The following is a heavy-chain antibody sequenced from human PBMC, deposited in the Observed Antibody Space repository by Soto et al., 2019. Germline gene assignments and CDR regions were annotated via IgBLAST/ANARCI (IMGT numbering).Heavy chain of an antibody. J-gene: IGHJ6*02. CDR3: ARSPAAGTPYYYYYYGMDV. CDR2: IYPGNSDT. CDR1: GYSFTSYC. D-gene: IGHD6-13*01. Sequence: PGESLKISGKGSGYSFTSYCIGWVRQMPGKGLEWNGMIYPGNSDTTYSPSFQCHVTISADKSISTAYLQWSSLKASNAAMYYSARSPAAGTPYYYYYYGMDVWGQGTTVTVSS. V-gene: IGHV5-51*01.